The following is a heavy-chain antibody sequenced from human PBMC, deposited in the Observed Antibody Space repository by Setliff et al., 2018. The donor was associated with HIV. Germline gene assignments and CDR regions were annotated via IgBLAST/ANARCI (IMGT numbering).Heavy chain of an antibody. J-gene: IGHJ4*02. CDR1: GFTFSSYS. CDR3: AKSLLVAGNDY. D-gene: IGHD2-8*02. CDR2: ISSGGEIM. V-gene: IGHV3-23*01. Sequence: PGGSLRLSCAASGFTFSSYSMNWVRQAPGKGLDWVSAISSGGEIMFYADSVKGRFTISRDNSKNTLYLQMISLRADDTAVYYCAKSLLVAGNDYWGQGTLVTVSS.